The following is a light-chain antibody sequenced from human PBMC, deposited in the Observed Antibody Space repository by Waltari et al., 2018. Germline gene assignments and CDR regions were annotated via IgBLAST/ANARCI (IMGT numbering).Light chain of an antibody. V-gene: IGKV1-5*03. CDR1: QTIGNW. J-gene: IGKJ3*01. CDR2: KAS. CDR3: QQYNSNSFT. Sequence: DIQMTQSPSTLSASVGDRVTITCRASQTIGNWLAWYQQKPGKAPKLLIYKASSLQSGVPSRFSGSGSGTEFTLTISSLQPDDFATYYCQQYNSNSFTFGPGTTVDIK.